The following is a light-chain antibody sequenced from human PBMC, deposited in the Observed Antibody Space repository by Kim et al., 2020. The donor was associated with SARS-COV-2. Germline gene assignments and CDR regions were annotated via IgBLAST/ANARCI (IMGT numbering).Light chain of an antibody. Sequence: QSVLTQPPSASGTPGQRVSISCSGSGSNIGSYTVTWYQQVPGRAPKLLIHTTNQRPSGVPDRFSGSKSGTSASLDITGLQSEDEADYHCSAWDDSLSGRVFGGGTQLTVL. CDR3: SAWDDSLSGRV. V-gene: IGLV1-44*01. J-gene: IGLJ3*02. CDR2: TTN. CDR1: GSNIGSYT.